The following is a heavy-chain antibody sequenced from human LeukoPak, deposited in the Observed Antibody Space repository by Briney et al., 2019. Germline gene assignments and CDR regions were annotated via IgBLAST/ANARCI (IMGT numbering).Heavy chain of an antibody. Sequence: GGSLRLSCAASGFTFDEYAMHWVRQAPGKGLEWVSSISWNSDSIAYAASVKGRFTISRDNAKNSLYLQMNSLRAEDTALYYCTKRRGRQLVGTVDFWGQGTLVTVSS. CDR2: ISWNSDSI. V-gene: IGHV3-9*01. D-gene: IGHD6-6*01. CDR1: GFTFDEYA. J-gene: IGHJ4*02. CDR3: TKRRGRQLVGTVDF.